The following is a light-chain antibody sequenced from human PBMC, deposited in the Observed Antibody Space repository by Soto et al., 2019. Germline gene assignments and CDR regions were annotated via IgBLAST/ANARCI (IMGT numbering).Light chain of an antibody. CDR3: QQTDSTPHS. CDR1: QSISSS. J-gene: IGKJ2*03. CDR2: AAS. Sequence: DIQMTQSPSSLSASVGDRVTIPCRASQSISSSLNWYQQKPGKAPKLLIYAASSLQSGVPSRFSGSGSGTDFTLTISSLQPEDFATYSCQQTDSTPHSFGQGTTLEI. V-gene: IGKV1-39*01.